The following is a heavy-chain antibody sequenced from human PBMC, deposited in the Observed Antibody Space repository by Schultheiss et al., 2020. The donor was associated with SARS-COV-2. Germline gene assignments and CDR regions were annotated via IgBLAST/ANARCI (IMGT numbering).Heavy chain of an antibody. V-gene: IGHV3-21*01. J-gene: IGHJ4*02. CDR3: VKDDYSNYVEGY. CDR1: GFTFSSYS. D-gene: IGHD4-11*01. CDR2: ISSSSSYI. Sequence: GGSLRLSCSASGFTFSSYSMNWVRQAPGKGLEWVSSISSSSSYIYYADSVKGRFTISRDNSKNTLYLQMSSLRAEDTAVYYCVKDDYSNYVEGYWGQGTLVTVSS.